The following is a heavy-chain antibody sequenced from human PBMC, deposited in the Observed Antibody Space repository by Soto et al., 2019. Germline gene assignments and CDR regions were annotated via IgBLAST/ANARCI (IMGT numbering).Heavy chain of an antibody. CDR2: THYSGSS. V-gene: IGHV4-59*01. D-gene: IGHD1-7*01. J-gene: IGHJ6*02. CDR3: ARDKAGTTLNYYFGMDV. CDR1: SISGYF. Sequence: SISGYFWSWIRQPPGKGLEWIGYTHYSGSSNYNPSLKTRVTISVDTSKNQFSLKLISVTSADTALYFCARDKAGTTLNYYFGMDVWGQGTTVTVSS.